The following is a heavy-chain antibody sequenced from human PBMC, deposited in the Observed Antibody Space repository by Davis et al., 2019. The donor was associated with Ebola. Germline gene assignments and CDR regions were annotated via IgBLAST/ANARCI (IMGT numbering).Heavy chain of an antibody. V-gene: IGHV3-43D*03. Sequence: PGGSLRLSCAASGFTFGDYAMHWVRQAPGKGLEWVSLISWDGRSTAYADSARDRFSISRDNSRNFLYLQMNGLRAEDTALYYCTAFDSTFRNYWGQGTLVTVSS. CDR2: ISWDGRST. J-gene: IGHJ4*02. CDR3: TAFDSTFRNY. CDR1: GFTFGDYA. D-gene: IGHD3-22*01.